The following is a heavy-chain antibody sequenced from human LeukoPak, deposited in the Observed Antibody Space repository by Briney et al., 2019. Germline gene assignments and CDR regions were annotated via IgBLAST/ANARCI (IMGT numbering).Heavy chain of an antibody. D-gene: IGHD3-9*01. CDR2: ISSSGSTI. CDR1: GFTFSSYE. J-gene: IGHJ4*02. Sequence: GGSLRLSCAASGFTFSSYEMNWVRQAPGKGLEWVSYISSSGSTIYYADSVKGRFTISRDNAKNSLYLQMSSLRSEDTAVYYCARRPSKYYDILTGYYRSEFDYWGQGTLVTVSS. V-gene: IGHV3-48*03. CDR3: ARRPSKYYDILTGYYRSEFDY.